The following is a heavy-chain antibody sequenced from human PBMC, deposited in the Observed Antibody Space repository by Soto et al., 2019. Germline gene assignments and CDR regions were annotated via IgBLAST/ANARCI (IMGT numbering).Heavy chain of an antibody. CDR2: IIPIFGTA. Sequence: SVKVSCKASGGTFSSYAISWVRQAPGQGLEWMGGIIPIFGTANYAQKFQGRVTITADESTSTAYMELSSLRSEDTAVYYCASWDIVVVPAAEGYYYYYGMDVWGQGTMVTVSS. D-gene: IGHD2-2*01. CDR1: GGTFSSYA. V-gene: IGHV1-69*13. CDR3: ASWDIVVVPAAEGYYYYYGMDV. J-gene: IGHJ6*02.